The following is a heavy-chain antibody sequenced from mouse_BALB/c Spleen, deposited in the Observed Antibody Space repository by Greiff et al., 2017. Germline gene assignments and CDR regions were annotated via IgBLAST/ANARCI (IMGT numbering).Heavy chain of an antibody. CDR2: ISDGGSYT. J-gene: IGHJ3*01. CDR1: GFTFSDYY. V-gene: IGHV5-4*02. D-gene: IGHD1-1*01. Sequence: EVKLMESGGGLVKPGGSLKLSCAASGFTFSDYYMYWVRQTPEKRLEWVATISDGGSYTYYPDSVKGRFTISRDNAKNNLYLQMSSLKSEDTAMYYCARADYGSPWFAYWGQGTLVTVSA. CDR3: ARADYGSPWFAY.